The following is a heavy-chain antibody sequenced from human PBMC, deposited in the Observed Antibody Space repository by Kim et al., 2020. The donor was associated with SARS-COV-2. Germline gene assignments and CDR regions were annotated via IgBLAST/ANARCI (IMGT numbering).Heavy chain of an antibody. D-gene: IGHD6-13*01. CDR1: GYSFTSYW. J-gene: IGHJ6*02. V-gene: IGHV5-10-1*01. CDR3: ATLVFDYYYGMDV. CDR2: IDPSDSYT. Sequence: GESLKISCKGSGYSFTSYWNSWVRQMPGKGLEWMGMIDPSDSYTNYSPSFQGHVTISADKSISTAYLQWSSLKASDTAMYYCATLVFDYYYGMDVWGQGTKVTVSS.